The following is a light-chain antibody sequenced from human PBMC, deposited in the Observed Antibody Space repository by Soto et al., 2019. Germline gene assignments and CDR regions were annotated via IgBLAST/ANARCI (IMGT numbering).Light chain of an antibody. J-gene: IGKJ1*01. CDR1: QSIRSY. CDR3: KQSYNTPRT. Sequence: DIQMTQSPSSLSASVGDRVTITCRASQSIRSYLNWYQQKPGKAPKLLIYAASTLQSGVPSRFSGSGSGTDFTLSISTLQPEDFATYFCKQSYNTPRTFGQGTKVDIK. V-gene: IGKV1-39*01. CDR2: AAS.